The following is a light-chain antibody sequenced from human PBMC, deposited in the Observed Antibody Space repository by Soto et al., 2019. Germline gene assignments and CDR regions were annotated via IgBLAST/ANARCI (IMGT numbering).Light chain of an antibody. Sequence: EIVLTQSPGTLSLSPGERATLSCRASQSVSSSYLAWYQQKPGQAPRLLIYGASSRATGIPDRFSGSGSGTYFTLTISSLQPEDFATYYCLQANTFPITFGQGTRLEIK. CDR1: QSVSSSY. CDR2: GAS. V-gene: IGKV3-20*01. J-gene: IGKJ5*01. CDR3: LQANTFPIT.